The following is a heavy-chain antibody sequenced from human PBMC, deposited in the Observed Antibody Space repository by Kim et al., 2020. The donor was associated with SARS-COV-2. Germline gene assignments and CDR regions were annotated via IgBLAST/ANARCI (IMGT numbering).Heavy chain of an antibody. V-gene: IGHV3-13*01. CDR1: GFTFSNYD. Sequence: GGSLRLSCAASGFTFSNYDMHWVRQATGKGLEWVSAIGTAGDTYYPGSVKGRFTISRENAKNSLYLQMNSLRAGDTAVYYCARGSSSSWFGRDGMDVWGQGTTVTVSS. D-gene: IGHD6-13*01. J-gene: IGHJ6*02. CDR3: ARGSSSSWFGRDGMDV. CDR2: IGTAGDT.